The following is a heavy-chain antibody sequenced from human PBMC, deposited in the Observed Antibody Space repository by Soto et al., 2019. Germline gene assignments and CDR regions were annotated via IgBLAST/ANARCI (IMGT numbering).Heavy chain of an antibody. D-gene: IGHD6-19*01. CDR1: GYTLTSYG. CDR3: ARDRDSGWYARWFDP. CDR2: ISAYNGNT. J-gene: IGHJ5*02. Sequence: QVQLVQSGAEVKKTGASVKVSCKASGYTLTSYGISWVRQAPGQGLEWMGWISAYNGNTNYAQKLQGRVTMTTDTSTSTAYMELRSLRSDDTAVYYCARDRDSGWYARWFDPWGQGTLVTVSS. V-gene: IGHV1-18*01.